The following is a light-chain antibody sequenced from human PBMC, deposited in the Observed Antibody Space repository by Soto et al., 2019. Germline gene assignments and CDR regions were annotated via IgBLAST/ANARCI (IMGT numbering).Light chain of an antibody. J-gene: IGKJ4*01. V-gene: IGKV1-5*03. CDR2: KAS. CDR3: QQYNSYSSLT. Sequence: DIRVFESPSSLSASVALRGTIACPASQSISSWFAWYQQKPGQAPKLLLYKASSLESGAPSRFSGSGSGTEFTLTISSLQPDDFATYYCQQYNSYSSLTFGGGTKVDIK. CDR1: QSISSW.